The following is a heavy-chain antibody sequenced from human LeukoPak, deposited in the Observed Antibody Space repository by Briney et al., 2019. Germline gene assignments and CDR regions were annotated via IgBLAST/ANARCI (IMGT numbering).Heavy chain of an antibody. V-gene: IGHV4-59*08. CDR2: IYYSGGT. CDR3: ARQMLPDAFDI. CDR1: GGSISSDY. D-gene: IGHD2-8*01. J-gene: IGHJ3*02. Sequence: SETLSLTCTVSGGSISSDYWSWIRQPPGKGLEWIGYIYYSGGTNYNPSLKSRVTISVDTSKNQFSLKLSSVTAADTAVYYCARQMLPDAFDIWGQGTMVTVSS.